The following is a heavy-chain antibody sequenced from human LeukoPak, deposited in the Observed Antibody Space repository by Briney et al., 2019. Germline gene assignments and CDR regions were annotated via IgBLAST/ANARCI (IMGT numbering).Heavy chain of an antibody. CDR1: GVTFSSYA. CDR3: AKDPGYSYGTFDY. V-gene: IGHV3-23*01. CDR2: ISGSGGST. D-gene: IGHD5-18*01. J-gene: IGHJ4*02. Sequence: GGSLRLSCAASGVTFSSYAMSWVRQAPGKGLEWVSAISGSGGSTYYADSVKGRFTISRDNSKNTLYLQMNSLRAEDTAVYYCAKDPGYSYGTFDYWGQGTLVTVSS.